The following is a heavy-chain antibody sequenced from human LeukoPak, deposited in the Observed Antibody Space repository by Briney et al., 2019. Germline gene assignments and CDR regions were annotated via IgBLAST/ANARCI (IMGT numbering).Heavy chain of an antibody. V-gene: IGHV3-23*01. J-gene: IGHJ4*02. Sequence: GGSLRLSCAASGFTFSSYGMHWVRQAPGKGLEWVSAISGSGGSTYYADSVKGRFTISRDNSKNTLYLQMNSLRAEDTAVYSCARDRSGGAFDYWGQGTLVTVSS. D-gene: IGHD3-16*01. CDR1: GFTFSSYG. CDR3: ARDRSGGAFDY. CDR2: ISGSGGST.